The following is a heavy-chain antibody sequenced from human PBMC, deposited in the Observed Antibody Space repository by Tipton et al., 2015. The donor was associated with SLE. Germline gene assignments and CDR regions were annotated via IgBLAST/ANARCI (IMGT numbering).Heavy chain of an antibody. CDR3: AKGAGGRFGDSSGTDAFDI. D-gene: IGHD6-19*01. Sequence: SLRLSCAASGFTFSSYWMSWVRQAPGKGLEWVANIKQDGSEKYYVDSVKGRFTISRDNAKNSLWLQMNSLRAEDTAVYYCAKGAGGRFGDSSGTDAFDIWGQGTMDIVSS. CDR1: GFTFSSYW. J-gene: IGHJ3*02. V-gene: IGHV3-7*05. CDR2: IKQDGSEK.